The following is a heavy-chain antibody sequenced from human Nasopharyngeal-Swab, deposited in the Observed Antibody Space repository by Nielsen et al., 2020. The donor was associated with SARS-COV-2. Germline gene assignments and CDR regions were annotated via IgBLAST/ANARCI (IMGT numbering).Heavy chain of an antibody. CDR2: IGTAGDT. Sequence: GGSLRLSCAASGFTFSSYDMHWVRQATGKGLEWVSAIGTAGDTYYPGSVKGRFTISRENAKNSLYLQMNSLRAGDTAVYYCARERTDCSGGSCYSYGMDVWGQGTTATVSS. CDR3: ARERTDCSGGSCYSYGMDV. J-gene: IGHJ6*02. D-gene: IGHD2-15*01. V-gene: IGHV3-13*01. CDR1: GFTFSSYD.